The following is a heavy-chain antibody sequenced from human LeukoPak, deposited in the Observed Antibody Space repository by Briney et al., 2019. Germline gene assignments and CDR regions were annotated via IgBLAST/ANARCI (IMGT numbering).Heavy chain of an antibody. CDR2: IYPGDSDI. CDR1: GYIFDTFW. CDR3: ARRADGMDV. Sequence: GESLKISCEGSGYIFDTFWIGWVRQMPGKGLEWMGIIYPGDSDIRYSPSFQGQVTISADKSTTTAYLQWSSLKASDTAMYYCARRADGMDVWGQGTTVTVSS. V-gene: IGHV5-51*01. J-gene: IGHJ6*02.